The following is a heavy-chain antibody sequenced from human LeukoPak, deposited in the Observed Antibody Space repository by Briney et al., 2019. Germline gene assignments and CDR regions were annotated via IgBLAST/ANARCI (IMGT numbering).Heavy chain of an antibody. J-gene: IGHJ4*02. V-gene: IGHV3-21*01. CDR3: ARETPGLYSYHY. Sequence: GGSLRLSCAASGFTFSSYSMNWVRQAPGKGLKWVSSISGSSTFIYYADSVKGRFTISRDNAKNSLYLQMNSLRAEDTAVYYCARETPGLYSYHYWGQGTLVTVSS. D-gene: IGHD5-18*01. CDR1: GFTFSSYS. CDR2: ISGSSTFI.